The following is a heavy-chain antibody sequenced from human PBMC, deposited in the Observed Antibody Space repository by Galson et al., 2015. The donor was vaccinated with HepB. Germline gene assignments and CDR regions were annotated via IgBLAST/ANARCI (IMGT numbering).Heavy chain of an antibody. D-gene: IGHD6-19*01. V-gene: IGHV1-69*13. CDR1: GGTFSSYA. CDR3: ARKIAVAGTLSWYFDL. J-gene: IGHJ2*01. CDR2: IIPIFGTA. Sequence: SVKVSCKASGGTFSSYAISWVRQAPGQGLEWMGGIIPIFGTANYAQKFQGRVTITADESTSTAYMELSSLRSEDTAVYYCARKIAVAGTLSWYFDLWGRGTLVTVSS.